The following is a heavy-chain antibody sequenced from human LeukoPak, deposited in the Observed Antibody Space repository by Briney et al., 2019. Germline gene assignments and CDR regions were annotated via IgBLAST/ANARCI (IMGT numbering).Heavy chain of an antibody. J-gene: IGHJ4*02. Sequence: PGGSLRLSCAASGFTFSTYSMNWVRQAPGKGLEWVSYISSSTTNMYYADSVKGRFTISRDNSKNTLYLQMNSLRAEDTAVYYCARDMEDYDSSGYSDYWGQGTLVTVSS. CDR3: ARDMEDYDSSGYSDY. V-gene: IGHV3-48*01. D-gene: IGHD3-22*01. CDR2: ISSSTTNM. CDR1: GFTFSTYS.